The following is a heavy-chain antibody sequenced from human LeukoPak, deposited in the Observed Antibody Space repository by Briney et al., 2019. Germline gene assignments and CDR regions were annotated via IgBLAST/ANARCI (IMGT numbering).Heavy chain of an antibody. J-gene: IGHJ6*03. CDR3: ARVTTVTMNYYYYMDV. D-gene: IGHD4-11*01. V-gene: IGHV1-69*05. CDR2: IIPIFGTA. Sequence: SVKVSCKASGGTFSSYAISWVRQAPGQGLEWMGGIIPIFGTANYAQKFQGRVTITTDESTSTAYMELSSLRSEDTAVYYCARVTTVTMNYYYYMDVWGKGTTVTVSS. CDR1: GGTFSSYA.